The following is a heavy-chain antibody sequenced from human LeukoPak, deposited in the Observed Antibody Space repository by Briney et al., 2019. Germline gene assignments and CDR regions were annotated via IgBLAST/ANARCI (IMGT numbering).Heavy chain of an antibody. Sequence: SETLSLTCAVYGGSFSGYYWSWIRQPPGKGLEWIGEINHSGSTNYNPSLKSRVTISVDTSKNQFSLKLSSVTAADTAVYYCARGRVTGAGITFFDYWGQGTLVTVSS. V-gene: IGHV4-34*01. CDR2: INHSGST. J-gene: IGHJ4*02. D-gene: IGHD6-19*01. CDR1: GGSFSGYY. CDR3: ARGRVTGAGITFFDY.